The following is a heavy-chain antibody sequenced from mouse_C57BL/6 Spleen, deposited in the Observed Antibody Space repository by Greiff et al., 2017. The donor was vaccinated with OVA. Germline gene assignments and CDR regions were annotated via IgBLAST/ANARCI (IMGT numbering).Heavy chain of an antibody. CDR2: ISNGGGST. CDR1: GFTFSDYY. CDR3: ARRLYYYGSSYDYAMDY. J-gene: IGHJ4*01. D-gene: IGHD1-1*01. Sequence: EVKLMESGGGLVQPGGSLKLSCAASGFTFSDYYMYWVRQTPEKRLEWVAYISNGGGSTYYPDTVKGRFTISRDNAKNTLYLQMSRLKSEDTAMYYCARRLYYYGSSYDYAMDYWGQGTSVTVSS. V-gene: IGHV5-12*01.